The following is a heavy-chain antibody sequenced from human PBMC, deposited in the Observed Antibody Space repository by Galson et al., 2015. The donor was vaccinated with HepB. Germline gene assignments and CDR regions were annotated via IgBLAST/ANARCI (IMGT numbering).Heavy chain of an antibody. CDR3: ALAIVVTAIPDAFDI. D-gene: IGHD2-21*02. CDR1: GYSFTSYW. V-gene: IGHV5-51*01. Sequence: QSGAEVKKPGESLKISCKGSGYSFTSYWIGWVRQMPGKGLEWMGIIYPGDSDTRYSPSFQGQVTISADKSISTAYLQWSSLKASDTAMYYCALAIVVTAIPDAFDIWGQGTMVTVSS. CDR2: IYPGDSDT. J-gene: IGHJ3*02.